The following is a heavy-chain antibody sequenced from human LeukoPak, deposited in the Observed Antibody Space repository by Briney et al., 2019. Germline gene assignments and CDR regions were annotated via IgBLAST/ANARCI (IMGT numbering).Heavy chain of an antibody. Sequence: GGSLRLSCAASGFPFSSHGMSWVRQAPGKGLEWVSGIIGGGGSTYYADSVKGRFTISGDNSRNTLFLQMNSLRAEDTAVYYCAHGAMYQLDYWGQGTQVTVSS. CDR2: IIGGGGST. V-gene: IGHV3-23*01. J-gene: IGHJ4*02. CDR3: AHGAMYQLDY. D-gene: IGHD2-2*01. CDR1: GFPFSSHG.